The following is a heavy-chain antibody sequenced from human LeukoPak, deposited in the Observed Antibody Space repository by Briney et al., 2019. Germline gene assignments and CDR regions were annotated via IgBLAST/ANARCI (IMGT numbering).Heavy chain of an antibody. D-gene: IGHD1-7*01. Sequence: SSETLSLTCAVYGGSFSGYYWSWIRQPPGKGLEWIGEINHSGSTNYNPSLKTRVTISVDTSKNQFSLKLTSVTAADTAVYYCARNRGTNTDWFDPWSQGTLVTVSS. CDR1: GGSFSGYY. V-gene: IGHV4-34*01. CDR2: INHSGST. J-gene: IGHJ5*02. CDR3: ARNRGTNTDWFDP.